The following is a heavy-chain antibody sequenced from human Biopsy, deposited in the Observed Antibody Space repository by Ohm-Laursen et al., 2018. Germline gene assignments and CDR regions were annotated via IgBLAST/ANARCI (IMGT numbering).Heavy chain of an antibody. CDR3: AKGRSGGTGHGNWFDP. J-gene: IGHJ5*02. CDR1: GFTFSGYA. V-gene: IGHV3-23*01. Sequence: SLRLSCAASGFTFSGYAMSWVRQSPEKGLEWVSVVTGSGRSTYYTDSVKGRFSISRDNSKNTLYLQMNSLRVEDTAVYYCAKGRSGGTGHGNWFDPWGQGTLVIVSS. CDR2: VTGSGRST. D-gene: IGHD3-10*01.